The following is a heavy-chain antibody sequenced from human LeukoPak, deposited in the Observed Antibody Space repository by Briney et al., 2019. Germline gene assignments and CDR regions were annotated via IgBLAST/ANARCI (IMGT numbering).Heavy chain of an antibody. J-gene: IGHJ5*02. Sequence: GGSLRLSCAASGFTVSSNYMSWVRQAPGKGLEWVSVIYSGGSTYYADSVKGRFTISRDNSKNTLYLQMNSLRAEDTAVYYCARLVSVDSVLRYFDWLSSRGWFDPWGQGTLVTVSS. V-gene: IGHV3-53*05. D-gene: IGHD3-9*01. CDR1: GFTVSSNY. CDR3: ARLVSVDSVLRYFDWLSSRGWFDP. CDR2: IYSGGST.